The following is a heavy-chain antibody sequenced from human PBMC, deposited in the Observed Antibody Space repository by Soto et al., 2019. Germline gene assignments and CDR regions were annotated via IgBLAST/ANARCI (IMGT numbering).Heavy chain of an antibody. CDR2: IGGTGNTT. V-gene: IGHV3-23*01. J-gene: IGHJ4*02. CDR1: GFTFRVYA. Sequence: VHLSESGGALVQPGGSLRLSCAASGFTFRVYAMSWFRQAPGGGLEWVSAIGGTGNTTYYADSVKGRFTIARDNSRDTLSLQMTSLRVEDTAVYYCARIRQLLFVSWGQGTLVSVSS. D-gene: IGHD2-2*01. CDR3: ARIRQLLFVS.